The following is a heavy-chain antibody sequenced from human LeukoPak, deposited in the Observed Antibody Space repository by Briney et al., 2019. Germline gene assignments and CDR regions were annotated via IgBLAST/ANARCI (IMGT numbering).Heavy chain of an antibody. Sequence: PGGSLRLSCAASGFTFANARMSWVRQAPGKGLEWVGRIKSKADGGTADYAAPVKGRFSVSRDDSKNTLFLQMNSLKTEDTAVYYCVSGSYYPGIYYFDYWGQGTLVTVSS. CDR2: IKSKADGGTA. CDR3: VSGSYYPGIYYFDY. CDR1: GFTFANAR. J-gene: IGHJ4*02. V-gene: IGHV3-15*01. D-gene: IGHD3-10*01.